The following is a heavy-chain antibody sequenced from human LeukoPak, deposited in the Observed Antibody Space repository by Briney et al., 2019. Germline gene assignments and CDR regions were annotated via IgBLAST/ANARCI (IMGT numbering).Heavy chain of an antibody. D-gene: IGHD6-13*01. CDR2: ISGSGGST. CDR1: GFTFSSYA. J-gene: IGHJ3*02. CDR3: AKDRRFRQLVPNAFDI. Sequence: PGGSLRLSCAASGFTFSSYAMSWVRQAPGKGLEWVSAISGSGGSTYYAASVKGRFTISRDNSKNTLYLQMNSLRAEDTAVYYCAKDRRFRQLVPNAFDIWGQGTMVTVSS. V-gene: IGHV3-23*01.